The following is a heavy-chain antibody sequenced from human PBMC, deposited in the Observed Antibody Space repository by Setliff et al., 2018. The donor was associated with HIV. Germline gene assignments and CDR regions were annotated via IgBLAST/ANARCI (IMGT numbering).Heavy chain of an antibody. CDR2: IYTSGST. V-gene: IGHV4-61*09. Sequence: ASETLSLTCTVSGGSISSGSYYWSWIRQPAGKGLEWIGHIYTSGSTNYNPSLKSRVTISIDTSKNQFSLKLSSVTAADTAVYYCAAYYYDSSGYYSWYFDLWGRGTLVTVSS. D-gene: IGHD3-22*01. J-gene: IGHJ2*01. CDR3: AAYYYDSSGYYSWYFDL. CDR1: GGSISSGSYY.